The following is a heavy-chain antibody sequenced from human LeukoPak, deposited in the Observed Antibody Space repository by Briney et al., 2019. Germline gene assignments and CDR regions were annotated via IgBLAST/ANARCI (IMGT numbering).Heavy chain of an antibody. V-gene: IGHV4-38-2*02. CDR2: SGST. D-gene: IGHD3-22*01. Sequence: PSETLSLTCTVSGYSISSGYYWGWIRQPPGKGLEWIGSGSTYYNPSLKSRVTISVDTSKNQFSLKLSSVTAADTAVYYCARGRDSSGTDAFDIWGQGTMVTVSS. CDR1: GYSISSGYY. CDR3: ARGRDSSGTDAFDI. J-gene: IGHJ3*02.